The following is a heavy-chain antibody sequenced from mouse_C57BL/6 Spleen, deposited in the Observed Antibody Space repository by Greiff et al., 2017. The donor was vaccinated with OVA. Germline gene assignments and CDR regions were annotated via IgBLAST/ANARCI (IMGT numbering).Heavy chain of an antibody. CDR1: GFSLHSYG. CDR3: TKTSFAIDY. V-gene: IGHV2-5*01. J-gene: IGHJ4*01. Sequence: QVQLQQSGPGLVQPSQSLSITCTVSGFSLHSYGVHWVLQSPGKGLEWLGVIWRGGSTDYTAAFMSRLSITKNNSKSQVFIKMNSLQADDTAIYYCTKTSFAIDYWGQGTSVTVSS. CDR2: IWRGGST.